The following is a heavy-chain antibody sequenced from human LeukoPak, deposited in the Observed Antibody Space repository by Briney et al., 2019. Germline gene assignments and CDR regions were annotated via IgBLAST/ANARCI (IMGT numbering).Heavy chain of an antibody. V-gene: IGHV3-53*01. CDR1: GFSVSDYY. CDR2: IYSDGRT. J-gene: IGHJ5*02. CDR3: PRGHDSGYSIALDP. Sequence: AGGSLRLSCAASGFSVSDYYMNWVRQAPGKGLEWVSFIYSDGRTYYADSVKGRFTISRDNSRNTLYLQMDRLRVEDTAVYYWPRGHDSGYSIALDPWGQGTLVTVPS. D-gene: IGHD3-22*01.